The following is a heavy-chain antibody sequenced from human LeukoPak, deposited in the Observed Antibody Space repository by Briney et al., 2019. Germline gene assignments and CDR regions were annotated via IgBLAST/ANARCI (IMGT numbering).Heavy chain of an antibody. Sequence: GGSLRLSCAASGFTFSSYAMSWVRQAPGKGLEWVSSISGSGGTTYYADSVKGRFTISRDNSKNPTVYLQMNRLRAEDTAVYYCAKDRLGAVAEYPDYWGQGTLVTVSS. CDR2: ISGSGGTT. V-gene: IGHV3-23*01. J-gene: IGHJ4*02. D-gene: IGHD6-19*01. CDR3: AKDRLGAVAEYPDY. CDR1: GFTFSSYA.